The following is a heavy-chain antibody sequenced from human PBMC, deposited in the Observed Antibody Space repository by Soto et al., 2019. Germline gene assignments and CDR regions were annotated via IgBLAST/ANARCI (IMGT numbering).Heavy chain of an antibody. J-gene: IGHJ6*02. CDR3: ARAIVVTVGGMDV. CDR2: IYYSGSS. V-gene: IGHV4-30-4*01. Sequence: QVQLQESGPGLVKPSQTLSLTCTVSGGSISNADYYWSWVRQPPGKGLEWIGYIYYSGSSFFNPSLNSRVTMSKDTSKNQFSLRLTYVTAADTDVYYFARAIVVTVGGMDVWGRGTTVTVSS. D-gene: IGHD5-12*01. CDR1: GGSISNADYY.